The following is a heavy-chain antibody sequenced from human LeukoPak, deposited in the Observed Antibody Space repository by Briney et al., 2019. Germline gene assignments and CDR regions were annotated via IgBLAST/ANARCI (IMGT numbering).Heavy chain of an antibody. V-gene: IGHV3-15*01. Sequence: GGSLRPSCAASGFTFSNAWMSWVRQAPGKGLEWVGRIKSKTDGGTTDYAAPVKGRFTISRDDSKNTLYLQMNSLKTEDTAVYYCTTDGVVVPAAYTDYWGQGTLVTVSS. CDR2: IKSKTDGGTT. D-gene: IGHD2-2*01. CDR3: TTDGVVVPAAYTDY. J-gene: IGHJ4*02. CDR1: GFTFSNAW.